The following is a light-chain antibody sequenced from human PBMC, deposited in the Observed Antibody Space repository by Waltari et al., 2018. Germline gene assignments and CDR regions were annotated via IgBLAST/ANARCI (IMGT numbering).Light chain of an antibody. Sequence: EIVMTQFPATLSVSPRERATLSCRASQSVRSNLAWYQQKAGQAPMLLIYAASTRATGIPARFSGSGAGTEFTLTISSLQSEDFAVYYCQQYNNWPLTFGGGTKVEIK. CDR1: QSVRSN. CDR2: AAS. V-gene: IGKV3-15*01. J-gene: IGKJ4*01. CDR3: QQYNNWPLT.